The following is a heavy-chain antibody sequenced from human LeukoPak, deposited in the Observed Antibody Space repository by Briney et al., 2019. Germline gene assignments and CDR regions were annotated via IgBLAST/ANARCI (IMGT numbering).Heavy chain of an antibody. CDR1: GFRFDIYW. D-gene: IGHD5-12*01. CDR2: INDDGGSI. Sequence: PGGSLRLSCAASGFRFDIYWMHWVRQVPGKGLEWVSRINDDGGSIRYADSVKGRFAISRDNAKNSLYLQMNSLRPEDTAVYYCARAGLYSGSGLDYWGQGALVTVSS. V-gene: IGHV3-74*01. CDR3: ARAGLYSGSGLDY. J-gene: IGHJ4*02.